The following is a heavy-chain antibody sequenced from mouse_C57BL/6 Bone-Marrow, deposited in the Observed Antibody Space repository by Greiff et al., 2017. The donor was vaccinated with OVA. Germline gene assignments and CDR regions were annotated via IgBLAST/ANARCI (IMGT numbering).Heavy chain of an antibody. Sequence: QVQLQQPGAELVKPGASVKLSCKASGYTFTSYWMHWVKQRPGQGLEWIGMIHPNSGSTNYNEKFKSKATLTVDKSSSTAYMQLSSLTSEDSAVYYCARYFKGLLNIIKRYFDVWGTGTTVTVSS. CDR1: GYTFTSYW. D-gene: IGHD3-1*01. CDR2: IHPNSGST. CDR3: ARYFKGLLNIIKRYFDV. J-gene: IGHJ1*03. V-gene: IGHV1-64*01.